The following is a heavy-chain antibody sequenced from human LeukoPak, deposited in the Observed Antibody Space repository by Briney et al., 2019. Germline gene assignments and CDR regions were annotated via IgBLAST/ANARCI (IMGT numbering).Heavy chain of an antibody. Sequence: GGSLRLSCAASGFSFSDHSKHWVRQAPGKGLEWVAVIWYDGSDKYYADSVKGRFTVSRDNSNNTLYLQMNSLRGEDTGVYYCAKDPNNYGGNSDYFDYWGQGTLVTVSS. D-gene: IGHD4-23*01. V-gene: IGHV3-33*06. CDR3: AKDPNNYGGNSDYFDY. CDR2: IWYDGSDK. J-gene: IGHJ4*02. CDR1: GFSFSDHS.